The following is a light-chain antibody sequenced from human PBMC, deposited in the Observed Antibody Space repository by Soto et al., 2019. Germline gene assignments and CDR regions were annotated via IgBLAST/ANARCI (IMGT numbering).Light chain of an antibody. CDR3: SSYTSFSTYV. Sequence: QSALTQPAPVSGSPGQSITISCTGTSSDVGGYNYVSWYQQHPGKAPKLMIYEVSNRPSGVSSRFSGSKSDNTASLTISGLQAEDEADYYCSSYTSFSTYVFGTGTKVTVL. V-gene: IGLV2-14*01. J-gene: IGLJ1*01. CDR1: SSDVGGYNY. CDR2: EVS.